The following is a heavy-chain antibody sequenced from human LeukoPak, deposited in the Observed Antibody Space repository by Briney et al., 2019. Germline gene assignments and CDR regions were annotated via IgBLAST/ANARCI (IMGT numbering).Heavy chain of an antibody. V-gene: IGHV3-66*01. Sequence: GGSLRLSCVVSGATVNSNYMSWVRQAPGKGLEWVSVIYSGGSTYYADSVKGRFTISRDISQNTLYLQMNDLRAEDTAVYYCARDFSGYWGQGTLVTVSS. CDR1: GATVNSNY. J-gene: IGHJ4*01. CDR2: IYSGGST. D-gene: IGHD3-10*01. CDR3: ARDFSGY.